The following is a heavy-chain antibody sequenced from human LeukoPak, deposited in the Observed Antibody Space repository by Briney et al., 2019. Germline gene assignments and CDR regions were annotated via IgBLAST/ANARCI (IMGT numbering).Heavy chain of an antibody. D-gene: IGHD6-19*01. CDR1: GGSFSGYY. V-gene: IGHV4-34*01. J-gene: IGHJ4*02. Sequence: SETLSLTCAVYGGSFSGYYWSWIRQPPGKGLEWIGEINHSGSTNYNPSLKSRVTISVDTSKNQFSLKLSSVTAADAAVYYCARKRGYRYSSGWYCWGQGTLVTVSS. CDR2: INHSGST. CDR3: ARKRGYRYSSGWYC.